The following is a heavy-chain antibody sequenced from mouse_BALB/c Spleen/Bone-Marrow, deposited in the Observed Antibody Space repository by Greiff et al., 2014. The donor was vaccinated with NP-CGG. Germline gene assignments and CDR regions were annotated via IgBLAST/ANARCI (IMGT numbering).Heavy chain of an antibody. V-gene: IGHV14-4*02. J-gene: IGHJ2*01. D-gene: IGHD2-4*01. Sequence: EVKLVESGAELVRSGASVKLSCTASGFNIKDYYMHWVKQRPEQGLEWIGWIDPEYGDTEYAPKFQGKATMTADTSSNTAYLQLSSLTSEDTAVYYCNARGDYDFDYFDYWGQGTTLTVSS. CDR1: GFNIKDYY. CDR3: NARGDYDFDYFDY. CDR2: IDPEYGDT.